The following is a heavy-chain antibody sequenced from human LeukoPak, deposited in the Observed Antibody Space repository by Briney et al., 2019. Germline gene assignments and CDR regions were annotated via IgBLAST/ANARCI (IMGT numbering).Heavy chain of an antibody. CDR2: ISAYNGNT. Sequence: ASVKVSCKASGYTFTSYGISWVRQAPGQGLEWMGWISAYNGNTNYAQKLQGRVTMTTDTSTSTAYMELRSPRSDDTAVYYCARGAYDFWSGYFPAEYFQHWGQGTLVTVSS. CDR3: ARGAYDFWSGYFPAEYFQH. D-gene: IGHD3-3*01. V-gene: IGHV1-18*01. CDR1: GYTFTSYG. J-gene: IGHJ1*01.